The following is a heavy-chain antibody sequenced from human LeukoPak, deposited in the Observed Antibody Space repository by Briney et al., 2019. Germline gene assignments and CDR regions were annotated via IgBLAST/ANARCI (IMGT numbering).Heavy chain of an antibody. Sequence: PSETLSLTCTVSGGSISSYYWSWIRQPPGKGLEWIGYIYYNGSTNYNPSLKSRVTISVDTSKNQFSLKLSSVTAADTAVYYCARDHVGYSSGYPYGMDVWGQGTTVTVSS. CDR2: IYYNGST. J-gene: IGHJ6*02. V-gene: IGHV4-59*01. CDR3: ARDHVGYSSGYPYGMDV. CDR1: GGSISSYY. D-gene: IGHD3-22*01.